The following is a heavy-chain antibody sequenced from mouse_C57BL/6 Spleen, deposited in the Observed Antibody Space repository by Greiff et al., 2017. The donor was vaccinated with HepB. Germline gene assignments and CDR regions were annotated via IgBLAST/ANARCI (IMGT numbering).Heavy chain of an antibody. Sequence: EVKVVESEGGLVQPGSSMKLSCTASGFTFSDYYMAWVRQVPEKGLEWVANINYDGSSTYYLDSLKSRFIISRDNAKNILYLQMSSLKSEDTATYYCAREEGYGNYDYYAMDYWGQGTSVTVSS. CDR2: INYDGSST. J-gene: IGHJ4*01. V-gene: IGHV5-16*01. D-gene: IGHD2-10*02. CDR3: AREEGYGNYDYYAMDY. CDR1: GFTFSDYY.